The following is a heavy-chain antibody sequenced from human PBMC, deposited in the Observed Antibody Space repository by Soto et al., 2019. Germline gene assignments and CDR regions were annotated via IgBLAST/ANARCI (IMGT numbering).Heavy chain of an antibody. V-gene: IGHV1-24*01. J-gene: IGHJ4*02. CDR2: FDPEDGET. CDR3: APSDYYYGWGSYLDY. CDR1: GYTLTELS. D-gene: IGHD3-10*01. Sequence: ASVKVSCKVSGYTLTELSMHWVRQAPGKGLEWMGGFDPEDGETIYAQKFQGRVTMTEDTSTDTAYMELSSLRSEDTAVYYCAPSDYYYGWGSYLDYWGQGTLVTAPQ.